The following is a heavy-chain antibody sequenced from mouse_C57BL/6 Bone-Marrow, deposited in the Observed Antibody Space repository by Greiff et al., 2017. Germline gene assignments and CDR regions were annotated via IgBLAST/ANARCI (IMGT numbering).Heavy chain of an antibody. CDR1: GYTFTSYW. CDR3: ARELIRYFDV. J-gene: IGHJ1*03. V-gene: IGHV1-52*01. Sequence: QVQLKQPGAELVRPGSSVKLSCKASGYTFTSYWMHWVKQRPIQGLEWIGNIDPSDSETHYNQKFKDKATLTVDKSSSTAYMQISSLTSEDSAVYYCARELIRYFDVWGTGTTVTVSS. D-gene: IGHD1-1*01. CDR2: IDPSDSET.